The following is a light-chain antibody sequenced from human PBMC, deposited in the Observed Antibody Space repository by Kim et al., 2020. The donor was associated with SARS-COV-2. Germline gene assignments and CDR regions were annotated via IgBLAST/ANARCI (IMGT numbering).Light chain of an antibody. Sequence: LSLSPGERASLSCRASQSVSSYLAWYQQKPGQAPRLLIYDASNRATGIPARFSGSGSGTDFTLTISSLEPEDFAVYYCQQRSNWPFGGGTKVEIK. CDR1: QSVSSY. CDR3: QQRSNWP. V-gene: IGKV3-11*01. CDR2: DAS. J-gene: IGKJ4*01.